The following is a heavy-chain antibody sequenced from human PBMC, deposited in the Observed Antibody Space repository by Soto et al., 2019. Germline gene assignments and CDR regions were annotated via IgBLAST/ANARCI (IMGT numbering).Heavy chain of an antibody. CDR1: GYTFTSYG. D-gene: IGHD3-3*01. J-gene: IGHJ5*02. V-gene: IGHV1-18*04. CDR3: ARVIIFRCMAYYDFWSGARWFDP. Sequence: EASVKVSCKASGYTFTSYGISWLRQSPGQGLEWMGWISAYNGNTNYAQKLQGRVTMTTDTSTSTAYMELRSLRSDDTAVYYCARVIIFRCMAYYDFWSGARWFDPWGQRTLVTVSS. CDR2: ISAYNGNT.